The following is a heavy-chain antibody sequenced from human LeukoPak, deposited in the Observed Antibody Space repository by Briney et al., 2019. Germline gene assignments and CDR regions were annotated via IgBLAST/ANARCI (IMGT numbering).Heavy chain of an antibody. Sequence: ASVKVSCKASGYTFTSYDINWVRQATGQGLEWMGWMNPNSGNTGYAQKFQGRVTMTRNTSISTAYMELSSLRSEDTAVYYCARSDSSGWYEGLFLRYYYYMDVWGKGTTVTISS. D-gene: IGHD6-19*01. CDR1: GYTFTSYD. CDR3: ARSDSSGWYEGLFLRYYYYMDV. CDR2: MNPNSGNT. V-gene: IGHV1-8*01. J-gene: IGHJ6*03.